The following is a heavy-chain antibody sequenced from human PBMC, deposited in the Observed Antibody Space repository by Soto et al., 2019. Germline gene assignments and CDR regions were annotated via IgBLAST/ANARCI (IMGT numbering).Heavy chain of an antibody. CDR2: ISGSGGST. Sequence: EVQLLESGGGLVQPGGSLRLSCAASGFTFSSYAMSWVRQAPGKGLEWVSAISGSGGSTYYADSVKGRFTISRDNSKNTLYLQMNSLRAEDTAVYYCAKGPYSSSSYYYYGMDVWGQGTTVTVSS. J-gene: IGHJ6*02. V-gene: IGHV3-23*01. D-gene: IGHD6-6*01. CDR1: GFTFSSYA. CDR3: AKGPYSSSSYYYYGMDV.